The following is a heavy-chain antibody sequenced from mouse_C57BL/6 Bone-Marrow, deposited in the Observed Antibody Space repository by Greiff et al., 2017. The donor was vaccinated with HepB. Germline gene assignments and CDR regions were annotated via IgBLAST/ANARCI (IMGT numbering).Heavy chain of an antibody. J-gene: IGHJ1*03. CDR1: GYTFTSYG. D-gene: IGHD1-1*01. CDR3: AREDYYYGSRYWYFDV. CDR2: IYPRSGNT. Sequence: QVQLKESGAELARPGASVKLSCKASGYTFTSYGISWVKQRTGQGLEWIGEIYPRSGNTYYNEKFKGKATLTADKSSSTAYMELRSLTSEDSAVYCWAREDYYYGSRYWYFDVWGTGTTVTVSS. V-gene: IGHV1-81*01.